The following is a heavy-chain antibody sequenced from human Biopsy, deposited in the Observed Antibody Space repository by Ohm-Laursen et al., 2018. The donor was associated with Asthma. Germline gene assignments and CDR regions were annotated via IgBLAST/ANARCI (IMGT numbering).Heavy chain of an antibody. Sequence: SLRLSCSASGFSFDDYAMFWVRQAPGKGLEWVSGISWNSGTIGYADSVKGRFTISRDNAKNSLYLQMNSLGPEDTAVYYCAKAREDIVVVVAVSDSWGQGTLVTVSS. CDR2: ISWNSGTI. J-gene: IGHJ4*02. CDR3: AKAREDIVVVVAVSDS. V-gene: IGHV3-9*01. D-gene: IGHD2-15*01. CDR1: GFSFDDYA.